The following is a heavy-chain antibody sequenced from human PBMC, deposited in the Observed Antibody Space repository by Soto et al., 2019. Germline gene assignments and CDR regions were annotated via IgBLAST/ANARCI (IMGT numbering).Heavy chain of an antibody. CDR2: IRSKTNSYAT. CDR1: GFTFSDSA. Sequence: EVQLVESGGGLVQPGGSLRLSCAASGFTFSDSAIFWVRQASGKGLEWVGRIRSKTNSYATAYAASLKGRFTVSRDDSKSTAYLQMNSLKTDDTAVYYCAKVDCGSSGCRLIDYWGQGTLVTVSS. CDR3: AKVDCGSSGCRLIDY. D-gene: IGHD2-2*01. V-gene: IGHV3-73*02. J-gene: IGHJ4*02.